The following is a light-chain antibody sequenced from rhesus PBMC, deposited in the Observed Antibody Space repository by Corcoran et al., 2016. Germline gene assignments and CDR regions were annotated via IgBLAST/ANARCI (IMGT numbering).Light chain of an antibody. CDR1: QDISNS. Sequence: DIQMTQSPSSLSASVGARVTITCQASQDISNSLAWYQQKPGKGPKLLLYAASSLERGVPSRFSGSGSGTEFTHTSSSLQPEDFATYYCQQHNSHPWTFGQGTKVEIK. J-gene: IGKJ1*01. V-gene: IGKV1S25*01. CDR3: QQHNSHPWT. CDR2: AAS.